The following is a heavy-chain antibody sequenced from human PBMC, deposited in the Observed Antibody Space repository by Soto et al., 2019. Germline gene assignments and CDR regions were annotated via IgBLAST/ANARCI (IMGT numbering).Heavy chain of an antibody. V-gene: IGHV4-39*01. J-gene: IGHJ4*02. D-gene: IGHD3-22*01. CDR1: GGSISSSSYY. CDR3: ARHWYYYDSSGYYSALIDY. Sequence: TSETLSLTCTVSGGSISSSSYYWGWIRQPPGKGLEWIGSIYYSGSTYYNPSLKSRVTISVDTSKNQFSLKLSSVTAADTAVYYCARHWYYYDSSGYYSALIDYWGQGTLVTVLL. CDR2: IYYSGST.